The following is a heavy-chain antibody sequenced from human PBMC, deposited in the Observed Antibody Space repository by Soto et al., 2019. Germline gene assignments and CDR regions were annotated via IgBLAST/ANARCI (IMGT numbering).Heavy chain of an antibody. J-gene: IGHJ4*02. CDR1: GFSLSTHEMC. CDR2: IDWDDDK. V-gene: IGHV2-70*13. Sequence: SGPTLVNPTQTLTLTCTFSGFSLSTHEMCVTWIRQPPGKALERLALIDWDDDKYYNTSLKTRLTISKDTSKNQVVLTMTNMDPVDTHPFFCARFVENRGFFSFWGRGTLVTVSS. CDR3: ARFVENRGFFSF. D-gene: IGHD2-15*01.